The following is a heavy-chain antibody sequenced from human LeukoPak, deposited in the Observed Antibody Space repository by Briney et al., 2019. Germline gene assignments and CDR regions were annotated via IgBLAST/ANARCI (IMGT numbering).Heavy chain of an antibody. J-gene: IGHJ4*02. V-gene: IGHV3-23*01. CDR3: AKVGEGATIGYLDY. Sequence: GGSLRLSCAASGFMFSNYGMSWVRQAPGKGLEWVSGISGSGGTTYYADSVKGRFTISRDNSKNTLYLQMNSLRTEDTAVYYCAKVGEGATIGYLDYWGQGTLVTVSS. D-gene: IGHD1-26*01. CDR1: GFMFSNYG. CDR2: ISGSGGTT.